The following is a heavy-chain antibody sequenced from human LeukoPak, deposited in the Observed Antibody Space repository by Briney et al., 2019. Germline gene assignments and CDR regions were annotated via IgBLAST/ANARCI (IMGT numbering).Heavy chain of an antibody. Sequence: GGSLRLSCAASGFTFSSYWMHWVRQVPGKGLEWVSSISRNSRYIYYADSMRGRFTISRDNAKNSLYLQMNSLKPEDTAVYYCARVAEAAAFDSWGQGTLVTVSS. CDR1: GFTFSSYW. D-gene: IGHD6-13*01. J-gene: IGHJ4*02. CDR3: ARVAEAAAFDS. CDR2: ISRNSRYI. V-gene: IGHV3-21*06.